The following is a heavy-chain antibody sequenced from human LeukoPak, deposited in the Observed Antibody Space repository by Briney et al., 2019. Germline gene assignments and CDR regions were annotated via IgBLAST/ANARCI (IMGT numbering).Heavy chain of an antibody. D-gene: IGHD4-17*01. J-gene: IGHJ4*02. CDR3: ARVSVTTFYYFDY. Sequence: ASVKVSCKASGYTSTSYYIHWVRQAPGQGLEWMGIINPSGGSTSYAQKFQGRVTMTRDTSTSTVYMELSSLRSEDTAVYYCARVSVTTFYYFDYWGQGTLVTVSS. V-gene: IGHV1-46*01. CDR2: INPSGGST. CDR1: GYTSTSYY.